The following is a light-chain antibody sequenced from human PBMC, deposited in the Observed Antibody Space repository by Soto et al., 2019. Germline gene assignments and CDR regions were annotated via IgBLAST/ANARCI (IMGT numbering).Light chain of an antibody. V-gene: IGLV1-40*01. Sequence: QLVLTQPPSVSGAPGQRLTISCTGSSSNIGAGYDVHWYQQLPGTAPKLLIYDNSNRPSGVPDRFSGSKSGTSASLAITGLQAEDEADYYCQSYDSSLSGYVFGTGTKVTVL. CDR3: QSYDSSLSGYV. J-gene: IGLJ1*01. CDR1: SSNIGAGYD. CDR2: DNS.